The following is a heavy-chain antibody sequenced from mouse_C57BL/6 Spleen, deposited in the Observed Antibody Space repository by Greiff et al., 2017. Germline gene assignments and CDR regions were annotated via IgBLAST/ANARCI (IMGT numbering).Heavy chain of an antibody. J-gene: IGHJ1*03. CDR2: INYDGSST. Sequence: EVKLMESEGGLVQPGSSMKLSCTVSGFTFSDYYMAWVRQVPEKGLEWVANINYDGSSTSYLDSLMSRFLISRDNAKNILTLNMSSLKSEDTASYYCAREGFITTVVATGFDVWGTGTTVTVSS. D-gene: IGHD1-1*01. CDR1: GFTFSDYY. V-gene: IGHV5-16*01. CDR3: AREGFITTVVATGFDV.